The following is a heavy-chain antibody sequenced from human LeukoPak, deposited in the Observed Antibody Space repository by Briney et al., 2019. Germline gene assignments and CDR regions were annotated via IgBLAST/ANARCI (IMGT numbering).Heavy chain of an antibody. CDR1: GYTFTSYY. D-gene: IGHD3-3*01. CDR3: AGLQDFWSGYYIDY. V-gene: IGHV1-46*01. J-gene: IGHJ4*02. CDR2: INPSGGST. Sequence: ASVKVSCKASGYTFTSYYMHWVRQAPGQGLEWMGIINPSGGSTSYAQKLQGRVTMTTDTSTSTAYMELRSLRSDDTAVYYCAGLQDFWSGYYIDYWGQGTLVTVSS.